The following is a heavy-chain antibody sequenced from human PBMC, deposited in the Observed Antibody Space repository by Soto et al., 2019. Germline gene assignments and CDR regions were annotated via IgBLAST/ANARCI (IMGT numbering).Heavy chain of an antibody. CDR1: GYTFTSYG. Sequence: ASVKVSCKASGYTFTSYGISWVRQAPGQGLEWMGWISAYNGNTNYAQKLQGRVTMTTDTSTSTAYMELRSLRSDDTAGYYCARRYDFWSGYPYFDYWGQVPLVTVST. D-gene: IGHD3-3*01. CDR3: ARRYDFWSGYPYFDY. J-gene: IGHJ4*02. CDR2: ISAYNGNT. V-gene: IGHV1-18*04.